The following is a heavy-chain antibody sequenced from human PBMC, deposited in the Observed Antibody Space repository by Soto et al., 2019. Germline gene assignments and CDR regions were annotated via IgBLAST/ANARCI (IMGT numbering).Heavy chain of an antibody. CDR2: IKQDGREK. CDR3: XRXLDQGCRGGSXYSTGAFDI. D-gene: IGHD2-15*01. Sequence: EVQLVESGGGLVQPGGSLRLSCAASGFTFSSYWVSWVRQAPGKGLEWVANIKQDGREKYYVDSVKGRFTISRDNAKNSLYLQMNSLRAEDTXVYYCXRXLDQGCRGGSXYSTGAFDIWGQGTMVTVSS. CDR1: GFTFSSYW. V-gene: IGHV3-7*01. J-gene: IGHJ3*02.